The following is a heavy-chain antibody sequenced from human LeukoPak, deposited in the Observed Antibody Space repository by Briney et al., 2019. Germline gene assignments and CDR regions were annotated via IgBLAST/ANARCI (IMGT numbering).Heavy chain of an antibody. D-gene: IGHD4-17*01. CDR2: ISYSGPPM. Sequence: PGGSLRLSCAASGFAFSRYSMNWVRQAPGKGLEWVASISYSGPPMFYADYVRGRFTIARDNAENSPFLQMNSLRAEDTAVYFCESNDYRDEGIDGWGQRTLVTASS. V-gene: IGHV3-21*01. CDR1: GFAFSRYS. CDR3: ESNDYRDEGIDG. J-gene: IGHJ4*02.